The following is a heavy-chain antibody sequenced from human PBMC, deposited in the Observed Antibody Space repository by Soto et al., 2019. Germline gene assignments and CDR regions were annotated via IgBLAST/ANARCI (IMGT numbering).Heavy chain of an antibody. CDR2: IKNKADGGTT. CDR1: GFIFSNAW. J-gene: IGHJ4*02. CDR3: TTGWSSKDY. D-gene: IGHD2-2*01. V-gene: IGHV3-15*01. Sequence: EVQLVEPGGGLVKPGGSLRLSCAASGFIFSNAWMTWVRQAPGKGLEWGGGIKNKADGGTTDFAAPVKGRFFISRDDSKNTLYLQMNSLKAEDTAVYFCTTGWSSKDYWGQGTLVTVSS.